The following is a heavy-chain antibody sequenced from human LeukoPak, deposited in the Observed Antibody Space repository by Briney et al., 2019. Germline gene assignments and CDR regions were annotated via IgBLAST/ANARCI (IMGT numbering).Heavy chain of an antibody. CDR1: GYTLTGYF. D-gene: IGHD5-24*01. CDR3: ARVVRRQFSFFDY. Sequence: GASVKVSCKASGYTLTGYFMHWVRQAPGQGLEWMGWINPNSGGTNYAQKFQGRISMTRDTSISTVYMELSRLRSDDTAMYYCARVVRRQFSFFDYWGQGTLVTVSS. J-gene: IGHJ4*02. V-gene: IGHV1-2*02. CDR2: INPNSGGT.